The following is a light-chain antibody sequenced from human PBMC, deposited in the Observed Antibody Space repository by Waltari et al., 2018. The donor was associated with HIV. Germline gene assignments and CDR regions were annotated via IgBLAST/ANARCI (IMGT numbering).Light chain of an antibody. CDR2: DGS. CDR1: QSIGIY. V-gene: IGKV1-39*01. CDR3: QQTYNSPPYT. Sequence: DIQMTQSPSSLSASVRDRVTITCRASQSIGIYLNWYQQKPGKAPKLLMYDGSRLQSGVPSRFGGSGGGTDFTLVINNLQPEDFATYFCQQTYNSPPYTFGQGTKLEIK. J-gene: IGKJ2*01.